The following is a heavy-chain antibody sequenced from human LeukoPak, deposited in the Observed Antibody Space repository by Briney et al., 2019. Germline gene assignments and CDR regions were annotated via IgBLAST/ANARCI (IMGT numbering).Heavy chain of an antibody. V-gene: IGHV3-7*01. Sequence: GGSLRLSCAASGFTFSSYWMSWVRQAPGKGLEWLANILPDGSQKYYVDSVKGRFTISRDNPKNSLYLQINNLKAEDTAVYYCGRLAHNAWYAIDFWGQGALVTVSS. CDR2: ILPDGSQK. J-gene: IGHJ4*02. CDR3: GRLAHNAWYAIDF. D-gene: IGHD6-13*01. CDR1: GFTFSSYW.